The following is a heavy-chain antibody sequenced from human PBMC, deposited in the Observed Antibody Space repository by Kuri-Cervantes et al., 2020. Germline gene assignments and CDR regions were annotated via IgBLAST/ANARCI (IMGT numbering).Heavy chain of an antibody. D-gene: IGHD6-13*01. Sequence: GESLKISCAASGFTFSSYGMHGVRQAPGKGLEWVSAISGSGGSTYYADSVKGRFTISRDNSKNTLYLQMNSLRAEDTAVYYCANTDSSSWYGSVAFDIWGQGTMVTVSS. J-gene: IGHJ3*02. CDR1: GFTFSSYG. CDR2: ISGSGGST. V-gene: IGHV3-23*01. CDR3: ANTDSSSWYGSVAFDI.